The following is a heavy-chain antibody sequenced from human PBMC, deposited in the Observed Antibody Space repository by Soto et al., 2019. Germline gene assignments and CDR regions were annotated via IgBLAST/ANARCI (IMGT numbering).Heavy chain of an antibody. CDR1: GFTFSSYG. D-gene: IGHD2-15*01. CDR2: ISYDESNK. Sequence: GGSLRLSCAASGFTFSSYGMHWVRQAPGKGLEWVAVISYDESNKYYADSVKGRFTISRDNSKNTLYLQMNSLRAEDTDVYYSAKGSGYCSGGSCYSFADYYYYMDVWGKGTTVTVSS. CDR3: AKGSGYCSGGSCYSFADYYYYMDV. J-gene: IGHJ6*03. V-gene: IGHV3-30*18.